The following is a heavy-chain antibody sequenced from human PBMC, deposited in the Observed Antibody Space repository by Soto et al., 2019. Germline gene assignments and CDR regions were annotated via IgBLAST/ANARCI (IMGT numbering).Heavy chain of an antibody. D-gene: IGHD6-6*01. CDR1: WGTLRRYS. CDR3: ASRRRYSSSSNYYYYYGMDV. CDR2: IIPIFGTA. Sequence: GGSVKVSCQASWGTLRRYSIRWGGQGPGKGAGWLGGIIPIFGTANYAQKFQGRVTITADESTSTAYMELSSLRSEDTAVYYCASRRRYSSSSNYYYYYGMDVWGQGTTVTVSS. V-gene: IGHV1-69*01. J-gene: IGHJ6*02.